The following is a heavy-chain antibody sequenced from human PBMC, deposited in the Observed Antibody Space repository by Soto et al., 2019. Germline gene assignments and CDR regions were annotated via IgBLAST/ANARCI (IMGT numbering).Heavy chain of an antibody. CDR2: LSGSGGSI. Sequence: GGSLRLSCTTTGFTFSSHAMTWVRQAPGKGLEWVSGLSGSGGSIYYADSVKGRFTISRDNSMNTLYLQMKTLRAEDTAVYYCAKVSSSWYAGFFDLWGQGT. CDR3: AKVSSSWYAGFFDL. CDR1: GFTFSSHA. D-gene: IGHD6-13*01. V-gene: IGHV3-23*01. J-gene: IGHJ4*02.